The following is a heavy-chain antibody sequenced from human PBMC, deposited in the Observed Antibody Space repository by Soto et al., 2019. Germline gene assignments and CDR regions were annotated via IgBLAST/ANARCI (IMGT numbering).Heavy chain of an antibody. CDR2: MTPNTGNT. D-gene: IGHD2-15*01. V-gene: IGHV1-8*01. Sequence: QVQLVQSGAEAKKPGASVKVSCKASGYTFTSFDINWVRQATGQGLEWLGWMTPNTGNTGYAQKFQGRITMTRDTSTSTAYMELNSLTYEDSAVYYCARNEWGSGDFGFWGHGTLVIVSS. CDR3: ARNEWGSGDFGF. CDR1: GYTFTSFD. J-gene: IGHJ4*01.